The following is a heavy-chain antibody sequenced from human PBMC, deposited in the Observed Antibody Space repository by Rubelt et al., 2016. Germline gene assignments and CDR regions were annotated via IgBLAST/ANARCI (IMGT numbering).Heavy chain of an antibody. Sequence: QVQLQESGPGLVKPSETLSLTCTVSGYSISSGYYWGWIRQPPGKGLEWIGCIHHSGHTYYNPSLKSRVTISVDTSKNQFSRKLSSVTAADTAVYYCARDHSSGWYLEGFFDYWGQGTLVTVSS. CDR3: ARDHSSGWYLEGFFDY. J-gene: IGHJ4*02. CDR2: IHHSGHT. D-gene: IGHD6-19*01. V-gene: IGHV4-38-2*02. CDR1: GYSISSGYY.